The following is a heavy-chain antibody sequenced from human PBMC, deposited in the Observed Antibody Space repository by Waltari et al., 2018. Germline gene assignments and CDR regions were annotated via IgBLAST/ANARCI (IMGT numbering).Heavy chain of an antibody. V-gene: IGHV4-39*07. Sequence: QRQLQESRPGLVKPSETLSLTCTGSGASISRSSYSWGWIRMTPGKGLAWIGSIYYSGSTYYNPSLTSRVTISVDTSQNQFSLKLSSVTAADTAVYYCARVGWLSGSYYGMDVWGQGTTVTVSS. D-gene: IGHD3-3*01. CDR2: IYYSGST. CDR1: GASISRSSYS. J-gene: IGHJ6*02. CDR3: ARVGWLSGSYYGMDV.